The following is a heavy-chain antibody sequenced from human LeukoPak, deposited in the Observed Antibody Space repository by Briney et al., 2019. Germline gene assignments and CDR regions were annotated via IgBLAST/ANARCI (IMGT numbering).Heavy chain of an antibody. J-gene: IGHJ4*02. CDR3: ASGSPALGGYNFDY. D-gene: IGHD5-24*01. CDR1: GQSLTGYF. Sequence: GASVKVSCKASGQSLTGYFIHWVRQAPGQGLEWVGRIDPNTGDTIYAQNFQGRVTVTSATSISTAYMELSSLRSEDTAVYYCASGSPALGGYNFDYWGQGTLVTVSS. CDR2: IDPNTGDT. V-gene: IGHV1-2*06.